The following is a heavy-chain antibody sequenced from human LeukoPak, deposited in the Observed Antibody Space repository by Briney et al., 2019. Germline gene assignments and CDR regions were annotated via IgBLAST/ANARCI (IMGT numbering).Heavy chain of an antibody. J-gene: IGHJ4*02. V-gene: IGHV5-51*01. CDR3: ARLGDYGDYVVL. CDR1: GYTSYW. D-gene: IGHD4-17*01. CDR2: IYPGDSDT. Sequence: GESLKISCKGSGYTSYWIGWVRPMPGKGLEWMGIIYPGDSDTRYSPSFQGQVTISADKSISTAYLQWSSLKASDTAMYYCARLGDYGDYVVLWGQGTLVTVSS.